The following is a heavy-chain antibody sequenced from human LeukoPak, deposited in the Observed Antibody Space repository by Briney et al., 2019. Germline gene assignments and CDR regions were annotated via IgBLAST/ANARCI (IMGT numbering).Heavy chain of an antibody. CDR3: ARDQQLPGLTWFDP. Sequence: GGSLRLSCAASGFTFDDYGMSWVRQAPGKGLEWVSGINWNGGSTGYADSVRGRFTISRDNAKNSLYLQMNSLRAEDTALYYCARDQQLPGLTWFDPWGQGTLVTVSS. D-gene: IGHD6-13*01. CDR1: GFTFDDYG. V-gene: IGHV3-20*04. J-gene: IGHJ5*02. CDR2: INWNGGST.